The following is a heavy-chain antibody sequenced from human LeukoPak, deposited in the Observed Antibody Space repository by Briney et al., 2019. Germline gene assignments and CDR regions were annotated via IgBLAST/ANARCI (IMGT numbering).Heavy chain of an antibody. CDR1: GFTFSSYA. CDR3: ARDAKLCSSTSCIDY. J-gene: IGHJ4*02. Sequence: GGSLRLSCAASGFTFSSYAMHWVRQAPGKGLEWVAVIPYDGSNKYYADSVKGRFTISRDNSENTLYLQMNSLRAEDTAVYYCARDAKLCSSTSCIDYWGQGTLVTVSS. D-gene: IGHD2-2*01. V-gene: IGHV3-30*04. CDR2: IPYDGSNK.